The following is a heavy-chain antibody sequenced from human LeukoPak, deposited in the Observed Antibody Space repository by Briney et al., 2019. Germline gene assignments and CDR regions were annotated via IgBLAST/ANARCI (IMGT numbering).Heavy chain of an antibody. CDR1: GFTFSSYG. Sequence: GGSLRLSCATSGFTFSSYGMHWVRQAPGKGLECVAFIRYDGSNKYYADSVKGRFTISRDNSKNTLYLQMNSLRAEDTAVYYCAKDGTWIQLWPDRGGFDYWGQGTLVTVSS. J-gene: IGHJ4*02. V-gene: IGHV3-30*02. D-gene: IGHD5-18*01. CDR2: IRYDGSNK. CDR3: AKDGTWIQLWPDRGGFDY.